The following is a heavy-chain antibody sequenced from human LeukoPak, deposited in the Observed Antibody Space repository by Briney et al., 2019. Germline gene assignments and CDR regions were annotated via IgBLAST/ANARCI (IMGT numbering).Heavy chain of an antibody. J-gene: IGHJ3*02. CDR3: ARNPISPGLGDI. CDR1: GFTLSRYW. D-gene: IGHD3-9*01. CDR2: IKQAGSEK. Sequence: GGSLRLSCAASGFTLSRYWMSWVRQAPGKGLERVANIKQAGSEKYSVDSVRGRFTISRDNAKNSLYLQMNSLRAEDTAVYYCARNPISPGLGDIWGQGTMVTVS. V-gene: IGHV3-7*01.